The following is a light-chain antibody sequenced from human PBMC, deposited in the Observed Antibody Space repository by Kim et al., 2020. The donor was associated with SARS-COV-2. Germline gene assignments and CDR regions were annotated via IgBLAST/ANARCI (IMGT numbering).Light chain of an antibody. CDR3: QQFNSPIT. V-gene: IGKV1-13*02. J-gene: IGKJ5*01. CDR2: DAS. Sequence: SASVGDRVTITCRASEGINIALAWYQQKQGKAPKILIYDASNLKSGLPSRFSGSGSGTDFTLSTSSLQPEDFATYHCQQFNSPITFGQGTRLEIK. CDR1: EGINIA.